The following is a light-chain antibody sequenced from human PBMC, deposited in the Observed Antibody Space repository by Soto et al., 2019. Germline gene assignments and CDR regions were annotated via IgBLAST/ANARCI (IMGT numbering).Light chain of an antibody. CDR2: DVN. CDR1: SSDIGGYNY. Sequence: QSALTQPASVSGSPGQSVTISCTGTSSDIGGYNYFSWYQQHPGQAPKLMIYDVNNRPSGVSTRFSGSKSGNTASLTISGLQAKDEADYYCSSYTTSITVVFGGGTKLNVL. V-gene: IGLV2-14*01. J-gene: IGLJ2*01. CDR3: SSYTTSITVV.